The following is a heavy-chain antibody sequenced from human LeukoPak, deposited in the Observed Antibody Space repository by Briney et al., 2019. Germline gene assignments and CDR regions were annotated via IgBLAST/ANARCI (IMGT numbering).Heavy chain of an antibody. V-gene: IGHV4-4*07. J-gene: IGHJ5*02. CDR1: GGSISSYY. CDR2: IYISGST. D-gene: IGHD3-10*01. CDR3: ARWRFMVRGGGGFDP. Sequence: SETLSLTCTVSGGSISSYYWSWIRQPAGKGLEWIGRIYISGSTNYNPPLKSRVTMSVDTSKNQFSLKLSSVTAADTAVYYCARWRFMVRGGGGFDPWGQGTLVTVSS.